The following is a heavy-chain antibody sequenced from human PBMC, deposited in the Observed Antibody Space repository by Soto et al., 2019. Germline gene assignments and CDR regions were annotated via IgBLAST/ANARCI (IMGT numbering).Heavy chain of an antibody. Sequence: PGGSLRLSCAASGFTVGSNYMSWVRQAPGKGLEWVSVIYSEGTPYYADSVKGRFTISRENSNNTLYLHMNNLRAEDTAVHYCARSTYYDILTGSYYYYAMDVWGQGTTVTVSS. CDR1: GFTVGSNY. V-gene: IGHV3-53*01. J-gene: IGHJ6*02. D-gene: IGHD3-9*01. CDR2: IYSEGTP. CDR3: ARSTYYDILTGSYYYYAMDV.